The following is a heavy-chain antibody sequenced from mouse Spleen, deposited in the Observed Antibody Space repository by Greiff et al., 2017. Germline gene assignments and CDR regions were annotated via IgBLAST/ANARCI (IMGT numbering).Heavy chain of an antibody. D-gene: IGHD2-1*01. CDR2: ISSGGSYT. Sequence: DVMLVESGGGLVQPGGSLKLSCAASGFTFSDYYMYWVRQTPEKRLEWVATISSGGSYTYYPDSVKGRFTISRDNAKNTLYLQMSSLKSEDTAMYYCTRIYYGNYNYAMDYWGQGTSVTVSS. CDR1: GFTFSDYY. V-gene: IGHV5-6-4*01. CDR3: TRIYYGNYNYAMDY. J-gene: IGHJ4*01.